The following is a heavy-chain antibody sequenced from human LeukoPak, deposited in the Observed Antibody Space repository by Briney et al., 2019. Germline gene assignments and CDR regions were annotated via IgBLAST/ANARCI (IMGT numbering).Heavy chain of an antibody. J-gene: IGHJ3*02. V-gene: IGHV3-48*04. CDR3: ARGYSSYYPDAFDI. CDR1: GFTFSSYS. CDR2: MSFSGSTK. D-gene: IGHD5-12*01. Sequence: GGSLRLSCAVSGFTFSSYSMNWVRQAPGRGLEWVSYMSFSGSTKYYADSVKGRFTISRDNAKNSLYLQMNSLRAEDTAVYYCARGYSSYYPDAFDIWGQGTMVTVSS.